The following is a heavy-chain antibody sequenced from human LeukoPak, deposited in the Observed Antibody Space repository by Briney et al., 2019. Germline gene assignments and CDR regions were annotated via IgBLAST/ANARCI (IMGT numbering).Heavy chain of an antibody. V-gene: IGHV4-39*01. J-gene: IGHJ6*03. D-gene: IGHD5-18*01. Sequence: SETLSLTCTVSGGSVSSSSYYWGWIRQPPGKGLEWIGSIYYSGSTYYNPSLKSRVTISVDTSKNQFSLKLSSVTAADTAVYYCATRWTAMVTPYYYYYYYMDVWGKGTTVTVSS. CDR1: GGSVSSSSYY. CDR2: IYYSGST. CDR3: ATRWTAMVTPYYYYYYYMDV.